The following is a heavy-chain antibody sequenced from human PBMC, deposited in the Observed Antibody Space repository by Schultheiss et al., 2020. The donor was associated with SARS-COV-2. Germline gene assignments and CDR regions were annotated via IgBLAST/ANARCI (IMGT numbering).Heavy chain of an antibody. CDR2: ISLNSVSI. V-gene: IGHV3-9*01. Sequence: GGSLRLSCAASGFTFDDYAMHWVRQAPGKGLEWVSGISLNSVSIGYADSVKGRFTISRDNAKNSLYLQMNSLRAEDTALYYCAKGWGYYDSSGYYKRRDWFDPWGQGTLVTVSS. D-gene: IGHD3-22*01. CDR3: AKGWGYYDSSGYYKRRDWFDP. CDR1: GFTFDDYA. J-gene: IGHJ5*02.